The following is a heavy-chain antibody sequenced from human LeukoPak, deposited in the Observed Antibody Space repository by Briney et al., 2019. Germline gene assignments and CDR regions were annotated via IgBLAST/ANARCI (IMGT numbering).Heavy chain of an antibody. V-gene: IGHV4-59*01. Sequence: SETLSLTCAVYGGSFSPYYWSWIRQPPGKGLEWIGYIYYSGSTNYNPSLKSRVTISVDTSKNQFSLKLSSVTAADTAVYYCARGNYYDSSGYYLAEYFQHWGQGTLVTASS. CDR1: GGSFSPYY. D-gene: IGHD3-22*01. CDR3: ARGNYYDSSGYYLAEYFQH. CDR2: IYYSGST. J-gene: IGHJ1*01.